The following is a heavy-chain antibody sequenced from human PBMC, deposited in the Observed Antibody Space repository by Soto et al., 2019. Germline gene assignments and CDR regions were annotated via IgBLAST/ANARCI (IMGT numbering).Heavy chain of an antibody. CDR1: GFTFSSYG. J-gene: IGHJ4*02. Sequence: LRLSCAASGFTFSSYGMHWVRQAPGKGLEWVAVISYDGSNKYYADSVKGRITISRDNSKNTLYLKMNSLRAEDTAVYYCAKGGITMVLGDWGQGTLVSVSS. CDR3: AKGGITMVLGD. D-gene: IGHD3-10*01. V-gene: IGHV3-30*18. CDR2: ISYDGSNK.